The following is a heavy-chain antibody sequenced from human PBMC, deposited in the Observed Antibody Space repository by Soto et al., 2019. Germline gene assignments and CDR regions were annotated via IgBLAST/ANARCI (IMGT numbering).Heavy chain of an antibody. Sequence: GASLKISCKGSGYSFTSYWIGWVRQMPGKGLEWMGIIYPGDSDTRYSPSFQGQVTISADKSISTAHLQWSSLKASDTAMYYCAGGGVRGVITRTRDYYGMDVWGQGTTVTVSS. CDR3: AGGGVRGVITRTRDYYGMDV. V-gene: IGHV5-51*01. D-gene: IGHD3-10*01. CDR2: IYPGDSDT. J-gene: IGHJ6*02. CDR1: GYSFTSYW.